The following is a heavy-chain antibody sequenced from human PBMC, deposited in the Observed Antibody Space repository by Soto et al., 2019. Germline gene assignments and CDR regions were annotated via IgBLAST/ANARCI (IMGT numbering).Heavy chain of an antibody. J-gene: IGHJ4*02. Sequence: QVQLVQSGAEVKKPGASVKVSCKASGYTFTSYGISWVRQAPGQGLEWMGWISAYNGNTNYAQKLQGRVTMTTDTSTSTAYRELRSLRSDDTAVYYCAGDELVPAAIGSPFDYWGRGTLVTVSS. V-gene: IGHV1-18*01. CDR3: AGDELVPAAIGSPFDY. D-gene: IGHD2-2*01. CDR1: GYTFTSYG. CDR2: ISAYNGNT.